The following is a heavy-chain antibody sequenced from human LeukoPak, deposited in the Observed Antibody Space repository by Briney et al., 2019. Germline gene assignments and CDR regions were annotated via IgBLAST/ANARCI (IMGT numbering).Heavy chain of an antibody. V-gene: IGHV1-69*13. CDR2: IIPIFGTA. Sequence: EASVKVSCQASGGTFSSYAISWVRQAPGQGLEWMGGIIPIFGTANYAQKFQGRVTITADESTSTAYMELSSLRSEDTAVYYCARGILRYFDWSDYYYYYMDVWGKGTTVTVS. CDR1: GGTFSSYA. D-gene: IGHD3-9*01. CDR3: ARGILRYFDWSDYYYYYMDV. J-gene: IGHJ6*03.